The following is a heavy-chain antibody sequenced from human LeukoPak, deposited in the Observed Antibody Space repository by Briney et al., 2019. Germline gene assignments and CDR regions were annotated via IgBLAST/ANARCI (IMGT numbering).Heavy chain of an antibody. CDR3: TRDRYVD. J-gene: IGHJ4*02. CDR2: IKHGGSEE. D-gene: IGHD2-2*01. V-gene: IGHV3-7*05. CDR1: GFTFSSSW. Sequence: GGSLRLFCAVSGFTFSSSWMRWVRQASGKGLEWVANIKHGGSEEFYVDSLKGRFTIYRDNAKNSLYLQMNSLRVEDTAVYYCTRDRYVDWGQKTLVTVSS.